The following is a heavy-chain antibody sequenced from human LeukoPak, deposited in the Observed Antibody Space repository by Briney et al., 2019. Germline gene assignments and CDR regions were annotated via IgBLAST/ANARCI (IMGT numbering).Heavy chain of an antibody. CDR3: AKGYYYDSSGYLDY. CDR2: ISWNSGSK. D-gene: IGHD3-22*01. J-gene: IGHJ4*02. CDR1: GFDFHQYA. V-gene: IGHV3-9*01. Sequence: PGRSLRLSCEASGFDFHQYAMHRVRQPPGKGLEWVSGISWNSGSKDYADSVKGRFTISRDNAKNSLYLQMNSLRAEDTALYYCAKGYYYDSSGYLDYWGQGTLVTVSS.